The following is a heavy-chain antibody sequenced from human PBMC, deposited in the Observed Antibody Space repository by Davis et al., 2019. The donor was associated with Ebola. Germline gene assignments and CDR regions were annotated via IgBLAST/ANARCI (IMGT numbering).Heavy chain of an antibody. CDR2: IYYSGST. V-gene: IGHV4-31*03. CDR3: ARDGTLYGMDV. CDR1: GGSISSGGYY. D-gene: IGHD6-13*01. J-gene: IGHJ6*02. Sequence: PSETLSLTCTVSGGSISSGGYYWSWIRQHPGKGLEWIGYIYYSGSTYYNPSLKSRVTISVDTSKNQFSLKLSSVTAADTAVYYCARDGTLYGMDVWGQGTTVTVSS.